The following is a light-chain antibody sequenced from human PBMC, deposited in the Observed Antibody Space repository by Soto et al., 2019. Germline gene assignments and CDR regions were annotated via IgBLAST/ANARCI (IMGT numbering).Light chain of an antibody. V-gene: IGLV2-14*03. CDR2: DVI. CDR3: SSYTTSSTQV. J-gene: IGLJ1*01. Sequence: QSALTQPASVSGSPGQSITISCTGTSSDVGGYDYVSWYQQQPGKAPKLMIYDVINRPSGVSNRFSGSKSGNTASLTISGLQPEDEADYYCSSYTTSSTQVFGTGTKLPS. CDR1: SSDVGGYDY.